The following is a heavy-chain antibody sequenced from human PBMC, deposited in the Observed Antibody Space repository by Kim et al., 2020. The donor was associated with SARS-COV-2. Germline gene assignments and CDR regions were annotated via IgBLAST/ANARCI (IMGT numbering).Heavy chain of an antibody. J-gene: IGHJ6*02. CDR2: IYSGGST. CDR3: ARLLGSGSYYIHYYGMDV. Sequence: GGSLRLSCAASGFTVSSNYMSWVRQAPGKGLEWVSVIYSGGSTYYADSVKGRFTISRDNSKNTLYLQMNSLRAEDTAVYYCARLLGSGSYYIHYYGMDVWGQGTTVTVSS. V-gene: IGHV3-53*01. CDR1: GFTVSSNY. D-gene: IGHD3-10*01.